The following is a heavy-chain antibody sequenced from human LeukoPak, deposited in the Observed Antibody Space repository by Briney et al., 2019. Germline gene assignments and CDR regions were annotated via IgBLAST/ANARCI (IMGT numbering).Heavy chain of an antibody. V-gene: IGHV4-59*01. Sequence: SETLSLTCTVGGGSISSYYWSWIRQPPGKGLEWIGYIYYSGSTNYNPSLKSRVTISVDTSKNLFSLKLSSVTAADTAVYYCARGLSTLDYWGQGTLVTVSS. CDR1: GGSISSYY. D-gene: IGHD3-16*02. CDR2: IYYSGST. CDR3: ARGLSTLDY. J-gene: IGHJ4*02.